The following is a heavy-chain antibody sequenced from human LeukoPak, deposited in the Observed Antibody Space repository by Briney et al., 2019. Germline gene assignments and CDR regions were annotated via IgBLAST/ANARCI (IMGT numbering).Heavy chain of an antibody. CDR1: GGSISGYY. CDR3: ARGGSWYGD. CDR2: IYFTGTT. Sequence: PSETLSLTCSVSGGSISGYYWSWIRQPPGKGLEWIGYIYFTGTTNYYPSLQSRVTISLDTSKNQFSLKLWSVTAADTAVYYCARGGSWYGDWGQGTLVTVSS. V-gene: IGHV4-59*08. D-gene: IGHD6-13*01. J-gene: IGHJ4*02.